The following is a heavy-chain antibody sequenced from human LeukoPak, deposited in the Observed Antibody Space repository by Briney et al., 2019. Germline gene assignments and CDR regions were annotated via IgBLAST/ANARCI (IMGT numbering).Heavy chain of an antibody. J-gene: IGHJ4*02. Sequence: GGSLRLSCAASGFTFSSYEMNWVRQAPGKGLEWVSYISSSGSTIYYADSVKGRFTISRDNAKNSLYLQMNSLRAEDTAVYYCARAGWLVEMATITVRFDYWAREPWSPSPQ. D-gene: IGHD5-24*01. CDR2: ISSSGSTI. CDR1: GFTFSSYE. CDR3: ARAGWLVEMATITVRFDY. V-gene: IGHV3-48*03.